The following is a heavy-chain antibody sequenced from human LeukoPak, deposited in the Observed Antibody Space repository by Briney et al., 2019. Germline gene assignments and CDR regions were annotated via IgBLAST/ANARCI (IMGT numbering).Heavy chain of an antibody. D-gene: IGHD6-13*01. Sequence: GGSLRLSCAVSGFTFSSYSMNWVRQAPGKGLVWVSRSNSDGSSTAYADSVKGRFTISRDNAKNTLYLQMNSLRAEDTAVYYCARVNSAAAGTFDYWGQGTLVTVSS. V-gene: IGHV3-74*01. CDR3: ARVNSAAAGTFDY. J-gene: IGHJ4*02. CDR1: GFTFSSYS. CDR2: SNSDGSST.